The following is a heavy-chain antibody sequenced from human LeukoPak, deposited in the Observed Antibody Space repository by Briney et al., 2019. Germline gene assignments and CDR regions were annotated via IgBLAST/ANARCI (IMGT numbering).Heavy chain of an antibody. D-gene: IGHD5-12*01. V-gene: IGHV3-33*01. CDR3: ARDGVAALDY. Sequence: GRSLRLSCAASGFTFSSYGMHWVRQAPGKVLEWVAVIWYDGSNKYYTDSVKGRFTISRDNSKNTLYLQMNSLRAEDTAEYYCARDGVAALDYWGQGTLVTVSS. CDR1: GFTFSSYG. CDR2: IWYDGSNK. J-gene: IGHJ4*02.